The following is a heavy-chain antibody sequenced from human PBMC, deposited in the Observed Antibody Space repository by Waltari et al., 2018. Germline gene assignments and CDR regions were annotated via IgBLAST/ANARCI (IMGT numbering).Heavy chain of an antibody. CDR3: ARDPHYSNFDY. J-gene: IGHJ4*02. Sequence: EVQLVESGGGLVQPGRSLRLSCAASGFTFDDYAMHWVRQTLGKGLEWGAGISWNSGTIVYVDSVKGRFTISRDTANNSLYLQMNSLRAEDTAVYYCARDPHYSNFDYWGQGTLVTVSS. CDR2: ISWNSGTI. D-gene: IGHD4-4*01. CDR1: GFTFDDYA. V-gene: IGHV3-9*01.